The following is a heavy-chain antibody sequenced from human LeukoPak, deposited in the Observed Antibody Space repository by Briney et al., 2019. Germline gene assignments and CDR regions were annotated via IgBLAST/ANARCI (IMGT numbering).Heavy chain of an antibody. CDR3: ARSPSSAAGAGVLFDY. D-gene: IGHD6-13*01. CDR1: GGSISSYY. Sequence: KPSETLSLTCTVSGGSISSYYWSWIRQPPGKGLEWIGYIYYSGSTNYNPSLKSRVTISVDTSKNQFSLKLSSVTAADTAVYYCARSPSSAAGAGVLFDYWGQGTLVTVSS. CDR2: IYYSGST. V-gene: IGHV4-59*12. J-gene: IGHJ4*02.